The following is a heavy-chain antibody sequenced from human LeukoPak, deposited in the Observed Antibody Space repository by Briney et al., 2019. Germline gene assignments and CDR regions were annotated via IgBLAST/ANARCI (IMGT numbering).Heavy chain of an antibody. CDR3: ARCSAIQLWFYY. CDR1: GGSISSSSYY. Sequence: SETLSLTCTVSGGSISSSSYYWAWIRQPPGKGLEWIGEINHSGSTNYNPSLKSRVTISVDTSKNQFSLKLSSVTAADTAVYYCARCSAIQLWFYYWGQGTLVTVSS. D-gene: IGHD5-18*01. CDR2: INHSGST. V-gene: IGHV4-39*07. J-gene: IGHJ4*02.